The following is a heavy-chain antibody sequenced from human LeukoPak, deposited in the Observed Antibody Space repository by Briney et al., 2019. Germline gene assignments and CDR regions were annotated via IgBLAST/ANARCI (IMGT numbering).Heavy chain of an antibody. Sequence: GGSLRLSCAASGFTFSNYWMHWVRQAPGKGLVWVSRINSDGSSTSYADSVKGRFTISRDNAKNTLYLQMNSLRAEDTAVYYCARDLSGYSYGYRYYYMDVWGKGTTVTISS. CDR3: ARDLSGYSYGYRYYYMDV. J-gene: IGHJ6*03. D-gene: IGHD5-18*01. CDR1: GFTFSNYW. V-gene: IGHV3-74*01. CDR2: INSDGSST.